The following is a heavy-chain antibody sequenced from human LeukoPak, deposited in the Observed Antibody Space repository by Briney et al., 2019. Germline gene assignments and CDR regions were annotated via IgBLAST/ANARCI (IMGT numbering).Heavy chain of an antibody. D-gene: IGHD3-3*01. V-gene: IGHV4-34*01. CDR2: INHSGST. Sequence: SETLSLTCAVYGGSFSGYYWSWIRQPPGKGLEWIREINHSGSTNYNPSLKSRVTISVDTSKNQFSLKLSSVTAADTAVYYCAITYYDFWSGYGLDYWGQGTLVTVSS. J-gene: IGHJ4*02. CDR3: AITYYDFWSGYGLDY. CDR1: GGSFSGYY.